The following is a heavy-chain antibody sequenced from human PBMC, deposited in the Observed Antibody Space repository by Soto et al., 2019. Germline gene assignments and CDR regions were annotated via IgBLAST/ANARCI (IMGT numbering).Heavy chain of an antibody. CDR2: IYPNDSDK. J-gene: IGHJ6*02. CDR3: ARKPRYYNGMDV. CDR1: GYTFTTFW. Sequence: GESLKISCNTSGYTFTTFWICWVRQRPGKGLEWMGIIYPNDSDKRYNPSFQGQVTMSVDQSITTAYLQWSYLKASDTAMYYCARKPRYYNGMDVWGQGTTVTVSS. V-gene: IGHV5-51*01.